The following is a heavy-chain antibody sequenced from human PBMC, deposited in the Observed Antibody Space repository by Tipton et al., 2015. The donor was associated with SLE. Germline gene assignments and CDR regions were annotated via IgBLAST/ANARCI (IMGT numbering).Heavy chain of an antibody. D-gene: IGHD2-2*01. J-gene: IGHJ6*03. Sequence: TLSLTCIVSGGSMTNYYWSWIRQPPGKGLEWIGYVHYSRSTNYNPSLQSRVTVSVDTSKNHFSLTLSSVTAADTAVYYCARGRSTSLPMDVWGKGTTVTVSS. V-gene: IGHV4-59*12. CDR3: ARGRSTSLPMDV. CDR2: VHYSRST. CDR1: GGSMTNYY.